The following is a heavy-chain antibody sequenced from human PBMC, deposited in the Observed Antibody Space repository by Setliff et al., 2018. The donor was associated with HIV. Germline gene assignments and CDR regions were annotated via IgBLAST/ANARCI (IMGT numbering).Heavy chain of an antibody. V-gene: IGHV3-15*01. CDR3: STTTGNSYGSFDY. D-gene: IGHD5-18*01. J-gene: IGHJ4*02. Sequence: GGSLRLSCAASGLLFTNAWMSWVRQAPGKGLEWVGRIKSKTDGGTPDYAAHVKGRFTISRDDSKNTLYLHMNSLKIEDTGVYYCSTTTGNSYGSFDYWGQGTLVTVSS. CDR1: GLLFTNAW. CDR2: IKSKTDGGTP.